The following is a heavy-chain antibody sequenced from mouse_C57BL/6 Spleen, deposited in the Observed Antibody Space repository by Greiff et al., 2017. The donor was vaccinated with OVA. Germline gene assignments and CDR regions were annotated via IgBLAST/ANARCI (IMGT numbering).Heavy chain of an antibody. CDR2: IYPSDSET. CDR1: GYTFTSYW. V-gene: IGHV1-61*01. Sequence: VQLQQPGAELVRPGSSVKLSCKASGYTFTSYWMDWVKQRPGQGLEWIGNIYPSDSETHYNQKFKDKATLTVDKSSSTAYMQLSSLTSEDSAVYYCARPVAGYACFAYWGQGTLVTVSA. CDR3: ARPVAGYACFAY. D-gene: IGHD2-2*01. J-gene: IGHJ3*01.